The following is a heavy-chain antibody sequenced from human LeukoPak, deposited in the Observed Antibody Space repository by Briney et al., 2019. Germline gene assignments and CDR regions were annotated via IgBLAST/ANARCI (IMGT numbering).Heavy chain of an antibody. CDR2: ISYDGSNK. CDR1: GFTFSTYG. V-gene: IGHV3-30*18. J-gene: IGHJ4*02. D-gene: IGHD6-13*01. CDR3: AKDGREYSSSWYDFDY. Sequence: GGSLRLSCAASGFTFSTYGMHWVRQAPGKGLEWVAVISYDGSNKYYGDSVKGRFTISRDNAKNSLYLQMNSLRAEDTALYYCAKDGREYSSSWYDFDYWGQGTLVTVSS.